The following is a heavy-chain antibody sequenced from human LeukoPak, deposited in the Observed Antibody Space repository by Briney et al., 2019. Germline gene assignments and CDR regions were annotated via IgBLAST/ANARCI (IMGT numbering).Heavy chain of an antibody. V-gene: IGHV1-69*13. CDR3: ARDPGGMDV. Sequence: ASVKVSFKASGGTFNSYAISWVRQAPGQGLEWMGGIIPIFGTANYAQKFQGRVTITADESTSTAYMELSSLRSENSAVYYCARDPGGMDVWGKGTTVTASS. J-gene: IGHJ6*04. CDR1: GGTFNSYA. CDR2: IIPIFGTA.